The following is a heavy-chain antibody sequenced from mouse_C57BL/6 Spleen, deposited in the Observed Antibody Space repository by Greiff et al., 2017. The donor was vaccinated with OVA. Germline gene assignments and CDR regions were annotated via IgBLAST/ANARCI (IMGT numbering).Heavy chain of an antibody. Sequence: QVQLKESGAELARPGASVKLSCKASGYTFTSYCISWVKQSTGQGLEWIGEIYPSSGNTCYNEKFKGKATLTADKSSSTAYMELRSLTSEDSAVYFCAREGYDGYNWNAMDYWGQGTSVTVSS. V-gene: IGHV1-81*01. J-gene: IGHJ4*01. D-gene: IGHD2-3*01. CDR1: GYTFTSYC. CDR2: IYPSSGNT. CDR3: AREGYDGYNWNAMDY.